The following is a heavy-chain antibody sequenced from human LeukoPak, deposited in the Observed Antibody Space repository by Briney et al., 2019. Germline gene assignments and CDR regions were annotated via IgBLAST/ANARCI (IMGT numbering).Heavy chain of an antibody. CDR1: GGSISSYY. D-gene: IGHD6-19*01. J-gene: IGHJ4*02. Sequence: ASETLSLTCTVSGGSISSYYWSWIRQPAGKGLEWIGRIYTSGTTNYKPSLKSRVTMSVDTSKNQFSLKLSSVTAADTAVYYCARQQWGRSFDYWGQGTLVTVSS. CDR2: IYTSGTT. CDR3: ARQQWGRSFDY. V-gene: IGHV4-4*07.